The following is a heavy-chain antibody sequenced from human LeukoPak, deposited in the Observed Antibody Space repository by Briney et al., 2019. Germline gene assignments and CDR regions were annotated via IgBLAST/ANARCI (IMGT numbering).Heavy chain of an antibody. J-gene: IGHJ6*02. Sequence: SSVKVSCKASGGTLSTYAINWVRQAPGEGLVWMGRISPIVGITNYAQELQGRVTITADKSTNTVSMELRSLRSDDTAVYYCARDVREGGGYNDPYAMDVWGQGTTVTVSS. CDR3: ARDVREGGGYNDPYAMDV. V-gene: IGHV1-69*04. CDR1: GGTLSTYA. CDR2: ISPIVGIT. D-gene: IGHD5-24*01.